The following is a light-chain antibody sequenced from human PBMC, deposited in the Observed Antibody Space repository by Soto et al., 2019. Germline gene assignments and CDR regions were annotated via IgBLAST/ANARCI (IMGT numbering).Light chain of an antibody. CDR1: SSNIGAGYD. Sequence: QSVLTQPPSVSGAPGQRVTISCTGSSSNIGAGYDVHWYQQLPGTAPKLLIYGNNNRPSGVPDRFSGSKSGTSASLAITGLQAEDEADYYCQSYDNSVVFGGGTQLTVL. J-gene: IGLJ2*01. CDR3: QSYDNSVV. V-gene: IGLV1-40*01. CDR2: GNN.